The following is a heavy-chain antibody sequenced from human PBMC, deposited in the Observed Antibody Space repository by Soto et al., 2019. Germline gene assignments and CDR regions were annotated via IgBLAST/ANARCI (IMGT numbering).Heavy chain of an antibody. CDR3: ARPTRYYYDSSGQSAWFDP. D-gene: IGHD3-22*01. J-gene: IGHJ5*02. CDR2: IIPIFGTA. Sequence: QVQLVQSGAEVKKPGSSVKVSCKASGGTFSSYAISWVRQAPGQGLEWMGGIIPIFGTAKYAQKFQGRVTITADESTSTAYTELSSLRSEDTAVYYCARPTRYYYDSSGQSAWFDPWGQGTLVTVSS. V-gene: IGHV1-69*12. CDR1: GGTFSSYA.